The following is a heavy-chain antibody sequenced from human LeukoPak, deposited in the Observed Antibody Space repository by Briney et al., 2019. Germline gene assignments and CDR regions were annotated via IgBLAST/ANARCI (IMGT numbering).Heavy chain of an antibody. CDR2: IYYSGST. D-gene: IGHD4-17*01. J-gene: IGHJ2*01. Sequence: SETLSLTCTVSGGSISSYYWSWIRQPPGKGLEWIGYIYYSGSTNYNPSLKSRVTISVDTSKNQFSLKLSSVTAADTAVYYCARLPVTGRYFDLWGRGTLVTVSS. CDR1: GGSISSYY. CDR3: ARLPVTGRYFDL. V-gene: IGHV4-59*08.